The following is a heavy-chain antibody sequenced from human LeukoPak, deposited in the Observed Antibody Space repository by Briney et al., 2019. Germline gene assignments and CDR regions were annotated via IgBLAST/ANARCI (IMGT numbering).Heavy chain of an antibody. CDR2: INHSGST. J-gene: IGHJ5*02. Sequence: SETLSLTCAVYGGSFSGHYWSWIRQPPGKGLEWIGEINHSGSTNYNPSLKSRVTISVDTSKNQFSLKLSSVTAADTAVYYCARGVPDIVVVPAASFWFDPWGQGTLVTVSS. D-gene: IGHD2-2*01. V-gene: IGHV4-34*01. CDR1: GGSFSGHY. CDR3: ARGVPDIVVVPAASFWFDP.